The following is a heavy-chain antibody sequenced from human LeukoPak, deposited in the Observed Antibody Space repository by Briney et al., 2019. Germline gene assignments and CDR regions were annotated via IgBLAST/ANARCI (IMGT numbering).Heavy chain of an antibody. Sequence: GGSLRLSCAASEFIFSDYAMGWVRQAPGKGLEWVSTIDKTTYPTFYADSVKGRFTISRENSKNTLYLQMNSLRTEDTAVYFCAKFEGATIPGWFNDYWGQGSLVTVSS. J-gene: IGHJ4*02. D-gene: IGHD6-19*01. CDR2: IDKTTYPT. CDR1: EFIFSDYA. V-gene: IGHV3-23*05. CDR3: AKFEGATIPGWFNDY.